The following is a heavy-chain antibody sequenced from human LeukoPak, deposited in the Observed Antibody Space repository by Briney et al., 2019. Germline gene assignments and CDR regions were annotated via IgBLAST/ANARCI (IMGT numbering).Heavy chain of an antibody. D-gene: IGHD7-27*01. J-gene: IGHJ3*02. Sequence: ASVKVSCKASGYTFTSYDINWVRQATGQGLEWMGWMNPNSGNTGYAQKFQGRVTMTRNTSISTAYMELSSLRSEDSAVYYCARTGWGSDAFDIWGQGTMVTVSS. CDR3: ARTGWGSDAFDI. V-gene: IGHV1-8*01. CDR2: MNPNSGNT. CDR1: GYTFTSYD.